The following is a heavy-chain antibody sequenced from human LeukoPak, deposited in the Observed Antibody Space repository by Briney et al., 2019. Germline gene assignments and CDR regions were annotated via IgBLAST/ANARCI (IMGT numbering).Heavy chain of an antibody. V-gene: IGHV3-7*03. Sequence: GGSLRLSCAVSGFTFSGFWMSWSRQAPGKGLEWVASINSDGSEGYYADVVKGRFTISRDNAKNSLYLQINSLRAEDTAVYYCARSPYSSSSSVWGQGTMVTVSS. J-gene: IGHJ3*01. CDR1: GFTFSGFW. CDR3: ARSPYSSSSSV. D-gene: IGHD6-6*01. CDR2: INSDGSEG.